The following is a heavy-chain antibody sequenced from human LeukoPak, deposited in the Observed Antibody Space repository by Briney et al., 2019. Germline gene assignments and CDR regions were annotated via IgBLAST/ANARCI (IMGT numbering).Heavy chain of an antibody. CDR2: ISGSGGST. Sequence: GGSLRLSCAASGFTFSSYAMSWVRQAPGKGLEWVSAISGSGGSTYYADSVKGRFTISRDNSKNTLYLQMNSLRAEDTAVYYCAKDGAGSQLWLGPYFDYWGQGTLVTVSS. CDR1: GFTFSSYA. J-gene: IGHJ4*02. CDR3: AKDGAGSQLWLGPYFDY. V-gene: IGHV3-23*01. D-gene: IGHD5-18*01.